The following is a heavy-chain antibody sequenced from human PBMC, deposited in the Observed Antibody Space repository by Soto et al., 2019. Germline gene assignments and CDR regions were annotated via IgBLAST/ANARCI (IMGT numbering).Heavy chain of an antibody. CDR2: INHSGST. CDR1: GGSFSGYY. Sequence: SETLSLTCAVYGGSFSGYYWSWIRQPPGKGLEWIGEINHSGSTNYNPSLKSRVTISVDTSKNQFSLKLSSVTAADTAVYYCARGHYCSSTSCYRDNWFDPWGQGTLVTVSS. CDR3: ARGHYCSSTSCYRDNWFDP. J-gene: IGHJ5*02. D-gene: IGHD2-2*01. V-gene: IGHV4-34*01.